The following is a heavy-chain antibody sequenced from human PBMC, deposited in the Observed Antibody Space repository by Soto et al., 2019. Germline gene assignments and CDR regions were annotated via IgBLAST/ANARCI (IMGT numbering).Heavy chain of an antibody. D-gene: IGHD1-26*01. CDR2: VNHRGST. CDR1: GGSFSDHF. Sequence: PSETLSLTCAVYGGSFSDHFWTWIRQSPGKGLEWIGDVNHRGSTSYDPSLKSRVTISLDSSKNQFSLSLSSVTAADTAVYYCARILVGAFDFWGQGVLVTVSS. V-gene: IGHV4-34*01. CDR3: ARILVGAFDF. J-gene: IGHJ4*02.